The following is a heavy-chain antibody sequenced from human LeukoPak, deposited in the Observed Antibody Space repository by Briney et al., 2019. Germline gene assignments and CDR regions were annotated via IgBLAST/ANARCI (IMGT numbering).Heavy chain of an antibody. V-gene: IGHV3-23*01. CDR1: GFTFRNYA. CDR3: ARQLGYCSDGRCYFDY. Sequence: GGPLRLSCAASGFTFRNYAMSWVRQSPGKGVEWVSAISTSWGSTYSADSVRGRFTISRENYKTTLYLQVSSLRAEDTALYYCARQLGYCSDGRCYFDYWGQGTLVTVSS. CDR2: ISTSWGST. D-gene: IGHD2-15*01. J-gene: IGHJ4*02.